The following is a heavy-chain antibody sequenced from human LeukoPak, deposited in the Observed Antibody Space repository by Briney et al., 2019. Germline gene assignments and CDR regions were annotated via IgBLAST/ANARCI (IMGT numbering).Heavy chain of an antibody. Sequence: GGSLRLSCAAPGFTFSSYAMSWVRQAPGKGLEWVSAISGSGGSTYYADSVKGRFTISRDNSKNTLYLQMNSLRAEDTAVYYCASRCTYYDILTGGSDLDYWGQGTLVTVSS. J-gene: IGHJ4*02. CDR1: GFTFSSYA. CDR2: ISGSGGST. V-gene: IGHV3-23*01. CDR3: ASRCTYYDILTGGSDLDY. D-gene: IGHD3-9*01.